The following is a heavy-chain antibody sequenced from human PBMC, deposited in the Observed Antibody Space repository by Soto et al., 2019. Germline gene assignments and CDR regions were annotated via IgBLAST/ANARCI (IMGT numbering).Heavy chain of an antibody. J-gene: IGHJ4*02. D-gene: IGHD5-18*01. Sequence: ASVKVSCKASGYTFTSYDINWVRQATGQGLEWMGWMNPNSGNTGYAQKFQGRVTMTRNTSISTAYMELSSLRSEDTAVYYCARGAVDTAMVFFDYWGQGTLVTVSS. CDR3: ARGAVDTAMVFFDY. V-gene: IGHV1-8*01. CDR1: GYTFTSYD. CDR2: MNPNSGNT.